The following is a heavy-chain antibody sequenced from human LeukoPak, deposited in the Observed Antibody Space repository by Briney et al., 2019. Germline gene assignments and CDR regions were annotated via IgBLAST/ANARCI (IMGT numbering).Heavy chain of an antibody. CDR3: ARGPQVYDIRDSTAAKIDY. V-gene: IGHV1-46*01. CDR2: INASDGRT. D-gene: IGHD3-16*01. J-gene: IGHJ4*02. Sequence: ASVKVSCKASGYTFTSYYMHWVRQAPGQELEWMGIINASDGRTSYAQKFQGRVTMTRDMSTSTVYMELSSLRSEDTAVYYCARGPQVYDIRDSTAAKIDYWGQGTLVTVSS. CDR1: GYTFTSYY.